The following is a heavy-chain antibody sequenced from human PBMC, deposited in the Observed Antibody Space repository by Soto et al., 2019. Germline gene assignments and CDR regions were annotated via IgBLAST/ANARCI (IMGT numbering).Heavy chain of an antibody. CDR2: IYRGNT. J-gene: IGHJ4*02. V-gene: IGHV4-39*01. Sequence: QLQLQESGPGLVKPSETLSLTCSVSGDSINSDKYYWGWIRQPPGKGLEWIGSIYRGNTYYNPSLQTRVTISLDKSKSQFSLKLNSVTAADSAVYFCARLEGLATISYYFDFWGQGALVTVSS. CDR1: GDSINSDKYY. D-gene: IGHD3-9*01. CDR3: ARLEGLATISYYFDF.